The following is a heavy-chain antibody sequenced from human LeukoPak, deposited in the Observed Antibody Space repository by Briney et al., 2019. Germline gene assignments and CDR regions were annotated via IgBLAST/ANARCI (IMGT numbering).Heavy chain of an antibody. D-gene: IGHD3-10*02. CDR2: ISGSGGST. Sequence: GGSLRLSCAASGFTFNISAMSWVRQAPGKGLECVSPISGSGGSTYYADSVKGRFTISRDNSKNTLYLQMNSLRAEDTAVYYCAELGITMIGGVWGKGTTVTISS. CDR1: GFTFNISA. CDR3: AELGITMIGGV. J-gene: IGHJ6*04. V-gene: IGHV3-23*01.